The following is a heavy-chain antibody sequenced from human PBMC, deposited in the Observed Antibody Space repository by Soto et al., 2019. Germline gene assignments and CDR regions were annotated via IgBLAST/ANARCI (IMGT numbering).Heavy chain of an antibody. J-gene: IGHJ4*02. D-gene: IGHD5-12*01. V-gene: IGHV4-31*03. CDR1: GGSISSGGYC. Sequence: SETLSLTCTVSGGSISSGGYCWSWIRQHPGKGLEWIGYIYYSGSTYYNPSLKSRVTISADTSKNQFSLNLSSVTAADTAVYYCARGKGYSGYDFEFLAYWGQGTLVTVSS. CDR3: ARGKGYSGYDFEFLAY. CDR2: IYYSGST.